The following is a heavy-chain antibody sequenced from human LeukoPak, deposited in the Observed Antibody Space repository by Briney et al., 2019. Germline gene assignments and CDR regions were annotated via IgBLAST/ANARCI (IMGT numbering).Heavy chain of an antibody. V-gene: IGHV4-59*04. CDR2: IYYSWST. J-gene: IGHJ4*02. D-gene: IGHD2-2*01. Sequence: SETLSLTCTVSGGSISSYYWSWIRQPPGKGPEWIGCIYYSWSTYYTPSLQSRATISVDTSKTQFSLKLSSVTAADTAVYYCARHSTSWSPSPDYWGQGTLVIVSS. CDR1: GGSISSYY. CDR3: ARHSTSWSPSPDY.